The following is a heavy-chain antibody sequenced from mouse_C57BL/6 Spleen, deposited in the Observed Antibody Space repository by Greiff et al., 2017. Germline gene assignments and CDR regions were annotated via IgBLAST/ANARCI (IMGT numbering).Heavy chain of an antibody. CDR2: INPNNGGN. CDR1: GYSFTDYN. Sequence: EVQLQQSGPELVKPSPSVSMSCTASGYSFTDYNMHWVKQNHGKNLQWIGCINPNNGGNSYNPSFKGQTTLTVNKSYSTAYMEHRSLTAEDSAVYYCASEYYGSLGYWGQGTTLTVSA. CDR3: ASEYYGSLGY. D-gene: IGHD1-1*01. J-gene: IGHJ2*01. V-gene: IGHV1-22*01.